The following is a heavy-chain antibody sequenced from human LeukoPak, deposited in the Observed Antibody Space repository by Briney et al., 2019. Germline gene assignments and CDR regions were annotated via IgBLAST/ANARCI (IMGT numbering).Heavy chain of an antibody. CDR3: ARGTIIAH. CDR1: GFTFSTYS. Sequence: GGSLRLSCAASGFTFSTYSMNWVRQAPGKGLEWVSSISGRSSYMYYADSVKGRFTISRDNAKNSLYLQMNSLRAEDTAVYYCARGTIIAHWGQGTLVTVSS. D-gene: IGHD2-21*01. CDR2: ISGRSSYM. J-gene: IGHJ4*02. V-gene: IGHV3-21*01.